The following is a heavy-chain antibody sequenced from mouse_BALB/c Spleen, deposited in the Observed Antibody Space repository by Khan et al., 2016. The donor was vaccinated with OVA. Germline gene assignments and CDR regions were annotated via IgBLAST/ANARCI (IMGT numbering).Heavy chain of an antibody. CDR3: ARSGTGSFLY. CDR2: IYPGIGNT. Sequence: QVQLQQSGAELARPGASVKLSCKASGYTFTDYYINWVRQRTGQGLEWIGDIYPGIGNTYYNEKFKGKATLTADNSSSTAYMQLRSLTSEDSAVYFCARSGTGSFLYWGQGTLVTVSA. CDR1: GYTFTDYY. J-gene: IGHJ3*01. D-gene: IGHD4-1*01. V-gene: IGHV1-77*01.